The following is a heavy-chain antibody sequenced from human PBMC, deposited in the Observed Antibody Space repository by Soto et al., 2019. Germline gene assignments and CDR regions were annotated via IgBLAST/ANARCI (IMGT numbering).Heavy chain of an antibody. V-gene: IGHV4-39*01. J-gene: IGHJ4*02. CDR3: ASSSPYHY. CDR1: TTSLSTSTYY. D-gene: IGHD6-6*01. Sequence: SETLSLTCIVSTTSLSTSTYYWSWLRQPPGRGPEWIGSIYYSGNTYYKPSLKSRVSISIDTSRNQFSLKLTSVTAADTGVYYCASSSPYHYWGPGILVT. CDR2: IYYSGNT.